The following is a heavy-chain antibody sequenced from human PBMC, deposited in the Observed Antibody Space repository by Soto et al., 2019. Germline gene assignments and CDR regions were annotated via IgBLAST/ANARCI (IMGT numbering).Heavy chain of an antibody. CDR3: AVLVWVAARDV. CDR1: GCTFSSYA. J-gene: IGHJ6*02. D-gene: IGHD2-15*01. CDR2: IIPIFGTA. Sequence: ASVKVSCKASGCTFSSYAISWVRQAPGQGLEWMGGIIPIFGTANYAQKFQGRVTITADKSTSTAYVELSSLRSEDTAVYYCAVLVWVAARDVWGQGDTVTVSS. V-gene: IGHV1-69*06.